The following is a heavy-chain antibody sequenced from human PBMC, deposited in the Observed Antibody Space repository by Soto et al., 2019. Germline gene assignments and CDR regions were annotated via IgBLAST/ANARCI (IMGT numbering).Heavy chain of an antibody. V-gene: IGHV3-48*01. D-gene: IGHD2-2*02. Sequence: GGSLRLSCAASGFTFSSYSMNWVRQAPGKGLEWVSYISSSSSTIYYADSVKGRFTISRDNAKNSLYLQMNSLRAEDTAVYYCARRDIVVVPAAIVYYYYYMDVWGKGTTVTVSS. CDR3: ARRDIVVVPAAIVYYYYYMDV. J-gene: IGHJ6*03. CDR2: ISSSSSTI. CDR1: GFTFSSYS.